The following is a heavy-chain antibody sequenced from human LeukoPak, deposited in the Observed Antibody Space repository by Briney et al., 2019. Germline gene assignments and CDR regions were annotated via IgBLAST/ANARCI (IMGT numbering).Heavy chain of an antibody. Sequence: SETLSLTCTVSGGSISSSSYYWSWIRQPPGKGLEWIGYIYYSGSTNYNPSLKSRVTISVDTSKNQFSLKLSSVTAADTAVYYCARDHHYYELNVADKGFVLTQNEGNWFDPWGQGTLVTVSS. CDR3: ARDHHYYELNVADKGFVLTQNEGNWFDP. CDR2: IYYSGST. CDR1: GGSISSSSYY. D-gene: IGHD3-22*01. V-gene: IGHV4-61*01. J-gene: IGHJ5*02.